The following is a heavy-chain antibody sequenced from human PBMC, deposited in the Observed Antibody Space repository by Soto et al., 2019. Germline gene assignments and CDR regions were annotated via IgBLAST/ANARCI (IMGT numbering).Heavy chain of an antibody. J-gene: IGHJ4*02. Sequence: GASVKVSCKASGGTFSSYTISWVRQAPGQGLEWMGRIIPILGIANYAQKFQGRVTITADKSTSTAYMELSSLRSEDTAVYYCARAVPVDRYYFDYWGQGTLVTVSS. V-gene: IGHV1-69*02. CDR2: IIPILGIA. D-gene: IGHD1-1*01. CDR1: GGTFSSYT. CDR3: ARAVPVDRYYFDY.